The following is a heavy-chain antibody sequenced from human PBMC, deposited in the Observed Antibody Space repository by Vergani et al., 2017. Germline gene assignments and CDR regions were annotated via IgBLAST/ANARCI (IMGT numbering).Heavy chain of an antibody. Sequence: EVQLVESGGGLVQPGRSLRLSCAASGFTFDDYAMHWVRQAPGQGLEWVSGISWNSGSIGYADSVKGRFTISRDNAKNSLYLQMNSLRAEDTALYYCAKDRTGYYYMDVWGKGTTVTVSS. CDR2: ISWNSGSI. J-gene: IGHJ6*03. CDR1: GFTFDDYA. CDR3: AKDRTGYYYMDV. D-gene: IGHD3/OR15-3a*01. V-gene: IGHV3-9*01.